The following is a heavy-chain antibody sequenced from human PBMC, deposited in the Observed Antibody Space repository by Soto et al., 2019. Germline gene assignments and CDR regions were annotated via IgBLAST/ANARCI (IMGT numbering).Heavy chain of an antibody. CDR2: ISYDGSNK. Sequence: SLRLSCAASGFTFSSYGMHWVRQAPGKGLEWVAVISYDGSNKYYADSVKGRFTISRDNSKNTLYLQMNSLRAEDTAVYYCAKVKTDCSSTSCPYYYYGMDVWGQGTTVTVSS. J-gene: IGHJ6*02. CDR1: GFTFSSYG. CDR3: AKVKTDCSSTSCPYYYYGMDV. D-gene: IGHD2-2*01. V-gene: IGHV3-30*18.